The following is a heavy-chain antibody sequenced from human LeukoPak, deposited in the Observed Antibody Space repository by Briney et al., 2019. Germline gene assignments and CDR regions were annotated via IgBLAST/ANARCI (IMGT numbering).Heavy chain of an antibody. CDR2: IYPSGST. CDR1: GGSISSYY. Sequence: SETLSLTRTVSGGSISSYYWSWIRQPAGKELEWIGRIYPSGSTNYNPSLKSRVTMSVDTSKNQLSLKLTSVTAADTAVYYCASSQWVVPGSHWGQGALVIVSS. J-gene: IGHJ4*02. V-gene: IGHV4-4*07. CDR3: ASSQWVVPGSH. D-gene: IGHD6-19*01.